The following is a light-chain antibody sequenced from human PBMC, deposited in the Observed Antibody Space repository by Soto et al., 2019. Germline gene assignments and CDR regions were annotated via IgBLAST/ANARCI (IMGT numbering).Light chain of an antibody. CDR2: DVT. CDR3: SSYTTRSPLV. V-gene: IGLV2-14*01. J-gene: IGLJ2*01. CDR1: SRDVGAYDF. Sequence: QSVLTQPASVSGSPGQSITISCTGTSRDVGAYDFVSWYQHYPGKAPKLVTFDVTHRPPGISDRFSGSKSANTASLTISGLQAEDDAFYYCSSYTTRSPLVVGGGTKLTV.